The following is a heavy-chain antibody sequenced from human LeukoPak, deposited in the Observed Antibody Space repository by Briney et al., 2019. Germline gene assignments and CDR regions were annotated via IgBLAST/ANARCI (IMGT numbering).Heavy chain of an antibody. J-gene: IGHJ4*02. CDR3: ATSPTMAPAGTGDY. Sequence: RASVKVSCKASGFTFTTYGISWVRQAPGQGPEWMGWISTYNGNTNTDYAQKLQGRGTMTTDTSTSTAYMELRSLRSDDTAVYYCATSPTMAPAGTGDYWGQETLVPVPS. CDR1: GFTFTTYG. CDR2: ISTYNGNT. V-gene: IGHV1-18*01. D-gene: IGHD6-13*01.